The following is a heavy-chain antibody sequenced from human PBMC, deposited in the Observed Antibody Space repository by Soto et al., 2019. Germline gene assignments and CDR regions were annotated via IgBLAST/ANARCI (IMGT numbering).Heavy chain of an antibody. V-gene: IGHV4-34*01. CDR3: ARRGLLWFGAGYYYGMDV. CDR1: GGSFSGYY. CDR2: INHSGST. D-gene: IGHD3-10*01. J-gene: IGHJ6*02. Sequence: SETLSLTXAVYGGSFSGYYWSWIRQPPGKGLEWIGEINHSGSTNYNPSLKSRVTISVDTSKNQFSLKLSSVTAADTAVYYCARRGLLWFGAGYYYGMDVWGQGTTVTVSS.